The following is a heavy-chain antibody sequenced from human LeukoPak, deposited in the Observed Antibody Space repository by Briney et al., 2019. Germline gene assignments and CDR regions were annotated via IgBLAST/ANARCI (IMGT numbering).Heavy chain of an antibody. J-gene: IGHJ4*02. CDR3: ARHAYGSGPGYDY. CDR2: IFYSGNT. CDR1: GGSISRSTSY. V-gene: IGHV4-39*01. D-gene: IGHD3-10*01. Sequence: PSETLSLTCTVSGGSISRSTSYWGWIRQPPGKGLEWIGSIFYSGNTFYNPSLKSPVTIFVDTSKNQFSLKLSSVTAADTAVYYCARHAYGSGPGYDYWGQGALVTAPS.